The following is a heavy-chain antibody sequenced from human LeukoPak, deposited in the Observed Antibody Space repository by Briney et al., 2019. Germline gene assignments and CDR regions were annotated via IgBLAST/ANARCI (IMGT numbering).Heavy chain of an antibody. Sequence: GGSLRLSCTVSGFTFSTYAMHWVRQAPGKGLEWVAVIAYDGSNTYYLDSVKGRFTISRDNSENTLYLQMNSLRAEDTAVYYCAKDIGSTSLYNWCDPWGQGTLGTVPS. D-gene: IGHD2-2*01. CDR2: IAYDGSNT. CDR1: GFTFSTYA. CDR3: AKDIGSTSLYNWCDP. J-gene: IGHJ5*02. V-gene: IGHV3-33*03.